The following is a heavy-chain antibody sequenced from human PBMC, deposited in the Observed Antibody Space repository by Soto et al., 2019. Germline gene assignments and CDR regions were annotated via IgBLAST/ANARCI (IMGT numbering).Heavy chain of an antibody. CDR1: GYTFTGYY. Sequence: GPSVKVSWKDAGYTFTGYYMHWVRQAPGQGLEWMGWINPNSGGTNYAQKFQGRVTMTRDTSISTAYMELSRLRSDDTAVYYCASGSYCGYDSGDHCYLLAFWAQGSSVTVS. CDR2: INPNSGGT. J-gene: IGHJ6*02. D-gene: IGHD5-12*01. CDR3: ASGSYCGYDSGDHCYLLAF. V-gene: IGHV1-2*02.